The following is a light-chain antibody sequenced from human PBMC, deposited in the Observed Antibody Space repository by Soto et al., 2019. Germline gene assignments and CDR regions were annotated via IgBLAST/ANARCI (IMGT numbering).Light chain of an antibody. V-gene: IGLV2-14*01. CDR2: DVT. CDR3: SSYTSGGYV. Sequence: QAVVTQPASVSGSPGQSITISCTGTSSDVGGYNYVSWYRQHPGKAPKLMIYDVTNRPSGVSNRFSGSKSGNTASLTISGLQAEDEADYYCSSYTSGGYVFGTGTKVNVL. CDR1: SSDVGGYNY. J-gene: IGLJ1*01.